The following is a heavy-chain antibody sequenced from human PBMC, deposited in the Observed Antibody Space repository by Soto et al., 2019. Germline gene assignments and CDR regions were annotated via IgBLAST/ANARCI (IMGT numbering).Heavy chain of an antibody. D-gene: IGHD1-26*01. J-gene: IGHJ4*02. CDR3: ARGVGRNFDY. CDR2: ISSSGNTM. CDR1: GFTLSSYS. V-gene: IGHV3-48*02. Sequence: EVQLVESVGGVVQPGGSLRLSCAASGFTLSSYSMNWVRQAPGKGLEWGSYISSSGNTMYYADSVKGRFTISRDNAKNSLYLQMNSLRDEDTAVYYCARGVGRNFDYWGQGTLVTVSS.